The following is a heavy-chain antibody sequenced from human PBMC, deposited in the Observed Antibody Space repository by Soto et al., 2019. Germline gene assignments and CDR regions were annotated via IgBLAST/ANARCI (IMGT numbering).Heavy chain of an antibody. CDR2: ISGSGGST. CDR3: AKDNYWDIVVVPAAIGAFDI. V-gene: IGHV3-23*01. Sequence: GGSLRLSCAASGFTFSSYAMSWVRQAPGKGLEWVSAISGSGGSTYYADSVKGRFTISRDNSKNTLYLQMNSLRAEDTAVYYCAKDNYWDIVVVPAAIGAFDIWGQGAMVTVSS. D-gene: IGHD2-2*01. J-gene: IGHJ3*02. CDR1: GFTFSSYA.